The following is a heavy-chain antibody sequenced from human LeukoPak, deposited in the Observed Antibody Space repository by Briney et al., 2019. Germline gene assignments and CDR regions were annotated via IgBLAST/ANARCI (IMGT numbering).Heavy chain of an antibody. CDR2: IYYSGST. J-gene: IGHJ4*02. D-gene: IGHD6-13*01. CDR1: GGSISSYY. Sequence: SETLSLTCTVSGGSISSYYWSWIRQPPGKGLEWIGYIYYSGSTNYNPSLKSRVTISVDTSKNQFSLKLSSVTAADTAVYYCARASSSWDPYFDYWGQGTLVTVSS. CDR3: ARASSSWDPYFDY. V-gene: IGHV4-59*01.